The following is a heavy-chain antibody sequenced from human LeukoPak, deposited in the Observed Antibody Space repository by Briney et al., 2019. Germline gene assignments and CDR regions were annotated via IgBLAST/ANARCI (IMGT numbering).Heavy chain of an antibody. Sequence: GGSLRLSCSDSGSTFSNYAMHWVRQGPGKGLEYVSAINSNGGSTYYADSMKGRFIISRDNSKNTLYLQMSSLRAEDTAVYYCVRNWGNLDYWGQGTLVTVSS. CDR1: GSTFSNYA. V-gene: IGHV3-64D*06. D-gene: IGHD7-27*01. J-gene: IGHJ4*02. CDR2: INSNGGST. CDR3: VRNWGNLDY.